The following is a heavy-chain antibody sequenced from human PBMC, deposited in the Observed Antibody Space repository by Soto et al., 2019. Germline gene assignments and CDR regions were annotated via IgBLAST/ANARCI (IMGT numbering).Heavy chain of an antibody. V-gene: IGHV1-69*01. D-gene: IGHD3-10*01. CDR3: ARTPPMESGENYYFDF. J-gene: IGHJ4*02. Sequence: QVQLVQSGAEVKKTGSSVKVSCTASGGTFSTFGISWVRQAPGQGLEWMGGIIPFFGTANYAQKFQDRVTITADESTSTVYMDLRSLRSEDTAIYYCARTPPMESGENYYFDFWGQGALVTVSS. CDR1: GGTFSTFG. CDR2: IIPFFGTA.